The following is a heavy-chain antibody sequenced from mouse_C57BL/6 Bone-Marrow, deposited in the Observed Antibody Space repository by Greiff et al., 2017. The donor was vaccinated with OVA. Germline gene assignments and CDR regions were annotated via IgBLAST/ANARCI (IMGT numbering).Heavy chain of an antibody. CDR1: GFSLTSYG. Sequence: QVQLQQSGPGLVQPSQSLSITCTVSGFSLTSYGVHWVRQSPGKGLEWLGVIWSGGSTDYNAGVISRLSISKDNSKSQVFFKMNSLQADDTAIYYCARNYYYGSSSYYAMDYWGQGTSVTVSS. J-gene: IGHJ4*01. V-gene: IGHV2-2*01. CDR2: IWSGGST. D-gene: IGHD1-1*01. CDR3: ARNYYYGSSSYYAMDY.